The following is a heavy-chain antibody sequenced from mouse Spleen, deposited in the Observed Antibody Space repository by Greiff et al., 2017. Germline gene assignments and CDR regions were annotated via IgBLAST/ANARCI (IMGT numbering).Heavy chain of an antibody. D-gene: IGHD2-4*01. J-gene: IGHJ3*01. V-gene: IGHV1-82*01. CDR2: IYPGDGDT. CDR1: GYAFSSSW. Sequence: LVESGPELVKPGASVKISCKASGYAFSSSWMNWVKQRPGKGLEWIGRIYPGDGDTNYNGKFKGKATLTADKSSSTAYMQLSSLTSEDSAVYFCASYDYEGFAYWGQGTLVTVSA. CDR3: ASYDYEGFAY.